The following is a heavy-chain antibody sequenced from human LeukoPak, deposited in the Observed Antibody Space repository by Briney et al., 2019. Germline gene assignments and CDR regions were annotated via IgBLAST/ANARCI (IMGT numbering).Heavy chain of an antibody. CDR1: GFTFSSYS. Sequence: PGGSLRLSCAASGFTFSSYSMNWVRQAPGKGLEWVSSISSSSSYIYYADSVKGRFTISRDNAKNSLYLQMNSLRAEDTAVYYCARGKRAYYYYMDVWGKGTTVTVSS. J-gene: IGHJ6*03. CDR3: ARGKRAYYYYMDV. V-gene: IGHV3-21*01. CDR2: ISSSSSYI.